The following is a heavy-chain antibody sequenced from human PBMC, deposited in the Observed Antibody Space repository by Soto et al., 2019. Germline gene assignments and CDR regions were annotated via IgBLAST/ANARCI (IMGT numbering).Heavy chain of an antibody. D-gene: IGHD6-19*01. V-gene: IGHV4-59*08. J-gene: IGHJ4*02. CDR3: ARGGGSFSSGWYFDD. CDR2: IYYSGTT. CDR1: GVSIRNDY. Sequence: QVQLQESGPGLVKPSETMSLTCTVSGVSIRNDYWNWVRQSPGKGLEWIGFIYYSGTTKYNPSLQSRVTMSADTSKNQVPLKLTSVTATDTDVYYCARGGGSFSSGWYFDDWGQGTLVTVSS.